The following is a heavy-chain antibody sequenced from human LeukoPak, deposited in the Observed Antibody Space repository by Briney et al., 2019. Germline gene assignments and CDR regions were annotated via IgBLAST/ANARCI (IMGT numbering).Heavy chain of an antibody. CDR2: IRQDGSEK. CDR1: EITFSSYW. V-gene: IGHV3-7*03. J-gene: IGHJ3*02. D-gene: IGHD6-6*01. Sequence: PGGSLRLSCAASEITFSSYWMSWVRQAPGKGLEWVANIRQDGSEKYYVDSVKGRFTISRDNAKNSLYLQMNSLRAEDTALYYCAKDAIAARGAFDIWGQGTMVTVSS. CDR3: AKDAIAARGAFDI.